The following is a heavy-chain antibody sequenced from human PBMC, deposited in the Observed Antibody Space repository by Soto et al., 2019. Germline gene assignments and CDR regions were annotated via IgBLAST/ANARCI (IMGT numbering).Heavy chain of an antibody. CDR3: ARVRGSGNYYFDY. Sequence: QVQLVESGGGLVKPGGSLRLSCTASRFTFSDYHMSWIRQAPGKGLEWVSYLTTSGSTIYYADSVKGRFTLSRDNAKKSVYMQMNSLRAEDTAVYYCARVRGSGNYYFDYWGQGTLVTVSS. D-gene: IGHD3-10*01. CDR1: RFTFSDYH. CDR2: LTTSGSTI. V-gene: IGHV3-11*01. J-gene: IGHJ4*02.